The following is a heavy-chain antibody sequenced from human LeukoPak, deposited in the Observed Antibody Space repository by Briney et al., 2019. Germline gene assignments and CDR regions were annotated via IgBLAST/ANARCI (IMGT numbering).Heavy chain of an antibody. V-gene: IGHV4-59*11. D-gene: IGHD2-21*02. J-gene: IGHJ4*02. CDR2: MYYSGKT. CDR1: GGSINSHF. Sequence: SETLSLTCTVSGGSINSHFWSWIRQPPGKGLEWIGYMYYSGKTDYNPSLKSRVAISVDTSKNQFSLKLSSVTAADTAVYYCARVPALRVVTTPTYFDFWGQGTLVTVSS. CDR3: ARVPALRVVTTPTYFDF.